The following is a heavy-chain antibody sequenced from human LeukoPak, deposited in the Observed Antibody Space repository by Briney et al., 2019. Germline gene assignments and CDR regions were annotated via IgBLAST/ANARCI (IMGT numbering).Heavy chain of an antibody. J-gene: IGHJ4*02. Sequence: PGGSLRLSCAASGFTFSSYAMSWVRQAPGKGLEWVSAISGSGGSTYYADSVKGRFTISRDSYKNTLSLQVNSLRAEDTAVLYCARRSGSYIGPTGDSWGQGTLVSVSS. V-gene: IGHV3-23*01. CDR2: ISGSGGST. CDR3: ARRSGSYIGPTGDS. D-gene: IGHD1-26*01. CDR1: GFTFSSYA.